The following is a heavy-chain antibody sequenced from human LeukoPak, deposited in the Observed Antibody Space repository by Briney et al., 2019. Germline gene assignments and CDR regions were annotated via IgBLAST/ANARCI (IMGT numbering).Heavy chain of an antibody. CDR3: ARGDFDYSNVFDS. V-gene: IGHV4-59*01. Sequence: PSETLSLTCSVSGDSISSYYWSWIRQPPGKGLEWIGYIYYSGSTNYNPSLKSRVTLSLDTSKNQFSLNLSSVTAADTAVYYCARGDFDYSNVFDSWGQGTLVTVSS. D-gene: IGHD4-11*01. CDR1: GDSISSYY. J-gene: IGHJ4*02. CDR2: IYYSGST.